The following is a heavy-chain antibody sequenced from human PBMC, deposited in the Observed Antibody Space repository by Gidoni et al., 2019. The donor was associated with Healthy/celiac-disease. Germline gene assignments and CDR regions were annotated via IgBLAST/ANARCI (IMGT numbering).Heavy chain of an antibody. Sequence: EVQLVESGGGLVKPGGSLRLSCAASGFTFSSYSMNWVRQAPGKGLEWFSAISSSSSYRYYADSVKGQFTISRDNAKNSLYLQMNSLRAEDTAVYYCARAVGCSGGSCFRSYYYGMDVWGQGTTVTVSS. V-gene: IGHV3-21*01. CDR2: ISSSSSYR. CDR1: GFTFSSYS. CDR3: ARAVGCSGGSCFRSYYYGMDV. D-gene: IGHD2-15*01. J-gene: IGHJ6*02.